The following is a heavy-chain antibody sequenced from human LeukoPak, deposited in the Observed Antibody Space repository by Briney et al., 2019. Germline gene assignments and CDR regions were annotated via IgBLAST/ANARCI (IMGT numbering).Heavy chain of an antibody. CDR3: ARVGEYYYDSSGQDY. D-gene: IGHD3-22*01. CDR2: IYYSGST. J-gene: IGHJ4*02. Sequence: SQTLSLTCTVSGGSISSGDYYWSWIRQPPGKGLEWIGYIYYSGSTYYNPSLKSRVTISVDTSKNQFSLKLSSVAAADTAVYYCARVGEYYYDSSGQDYWGQGTLVTVSS. V-gene: IGHV4-30-4*08. CDR1: GGSISSGDYY.